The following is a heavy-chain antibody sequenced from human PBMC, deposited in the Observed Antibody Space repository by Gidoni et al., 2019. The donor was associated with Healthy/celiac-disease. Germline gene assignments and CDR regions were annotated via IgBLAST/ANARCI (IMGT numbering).Heavy chain of an antibody. Sequence: QVQLVESGGGVVQPGRSLRLYCAASGVTFSSDAMHWFRQAPGKGLEWVAVISDDGSNKYYADSVKGRFTISRDNSKNTLYLQMNSLRAEDTAVYYCAREGSYGGSDPFDYWGQGTLVTVSS. D-gene: IGHD5-18*01. V-gene: IGHV3-30-3*01. CDR1: GVTFSSDA. J-gene: IGHJ4*02. CDR3: AREGSYGGSDPFDY. CDR2: ISDDGSNK.